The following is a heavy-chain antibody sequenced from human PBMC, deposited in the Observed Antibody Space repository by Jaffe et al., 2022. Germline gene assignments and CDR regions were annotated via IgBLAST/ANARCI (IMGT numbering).Heavy chain of an antibody. CDR2: ISWDGGST. CDR3: AKDSAQWLRATDAFDI. J-gene: IGHJ3*02. Sequence: EVQLVESGGVVVQPGGSLRLSCAASGFTFDDYAMHWVRQAPGKGLEWVSLISWDGGSTYYADSVKGRFTISRDNSKNSLYLQMNSLRAEDTALYYCAKDSAQWLRATDAFDIWGQGTMVTVSS. D-gene: IGHD6-19*01. V-gene: IGHV3-43D*04. CDR1: GFTFDDYA.